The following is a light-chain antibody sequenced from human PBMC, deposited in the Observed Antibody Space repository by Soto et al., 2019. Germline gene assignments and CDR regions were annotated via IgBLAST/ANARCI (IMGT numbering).Light chain of an antibody. Sequence: QSVLTQPPSVSGAPGQRVTISCTGSSSNIGAGYDGHWYQQLPGTAPKLLIYGNTNRPSGVPDRFSGSKSGNTASLTVSGLQAEDEADYFCNSYGGTNNYVVFGGGTKLTVL. CDR2: GNT. CDR1: SSNIGAGYD. V-gene: IGLV1-40*01. CDR3: NSYGGTNNYVV. J-gene: IGLJ2*01.